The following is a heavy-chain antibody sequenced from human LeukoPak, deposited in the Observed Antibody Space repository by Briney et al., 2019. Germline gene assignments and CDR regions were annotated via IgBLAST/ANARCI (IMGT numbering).Heavy chain of an antibody. CDR2: IRYDGSNK. CDR3: AKDPRRYISSGSYGNYFDY. V-gene: IGHV3-30*02. CDR1: GFTFSSYG. D-gene: IGHD3-22*01. Sequence: GGSLRLSCAASGFTFSSYGMHWVRQAPGKGREWVAFIRYDGSNKYYADSVKGRFTISRDNSKNTLYLQMNSLRAEDTAVYYCAKDPRRYISSGSYGNYFDYWGQGTLVTVSS. J-gene: IGHJ4*02.